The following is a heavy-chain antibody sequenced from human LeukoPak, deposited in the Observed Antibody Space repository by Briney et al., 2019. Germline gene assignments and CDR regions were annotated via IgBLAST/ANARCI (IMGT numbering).Heavy chain of an antibody. D-gene: IGHD3-22*01. CDR1: GGSISSGGYS. J-gene: IGHJ5*02. CDR2: IYHSGST. V-gene: IGHV4-30-2*01. Sequence: PSQTLSLTCAVPGGSISSGGYSWSWIRQPPGKGLEWIGYIYHSGSTYYNPFLKSRVTISVDRSKNQFSLKLSSVTAADTAVYYCARSSVDNWFDPWGQGTLVTVSS. CDR3: ARSSVDNWFDP.